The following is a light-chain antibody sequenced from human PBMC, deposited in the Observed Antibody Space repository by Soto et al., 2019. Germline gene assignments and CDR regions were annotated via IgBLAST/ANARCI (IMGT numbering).Light chain of an antibody. Sequence: QAVVTQPTSVSGAPGQRVTISCTGSSSNTGAGYDAHWYQHLPGTAPKLLIYGNTNRPSGVPDRFSGSKSGTSASLAITGLQAEDEADYYCQSYDISGNVVFGGGTKVTVL. CDR3: QSYDISGNVV. CDR1: SSNTGAGYD. J-gene: IGLJ2*01. CDR2: GNT. V-gene: IGLV1-40*01.